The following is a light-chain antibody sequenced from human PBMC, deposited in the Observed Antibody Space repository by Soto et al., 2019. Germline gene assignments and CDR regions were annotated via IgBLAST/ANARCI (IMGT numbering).Light chain of an antibody. V-gene: IGKV3-20*01. CDR3: QHYGTSSRT. CDR1: QSVSSSY. Sequence: EIVLTQSPGTLSLSPGERAALSGRASQSVSSSYLAWYQQKPGQAPRLLIFGASSRATDIPDRFSGSGSGTDFTLTIRRLEPEDFAVYYCQHYGTSSRTFGQGTKVDIK. CDR2: GAS. J-gene: IGKJ1*01.